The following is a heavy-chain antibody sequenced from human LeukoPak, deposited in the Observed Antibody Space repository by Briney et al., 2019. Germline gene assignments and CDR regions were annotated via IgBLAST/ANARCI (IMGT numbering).Heavy chain of an antibody. D-gene: IGHD4-17*01. V-gene: IGHV3-30*18. Sequence: PGRSLRLSCAASGFTFSSYGMHWVRQAPGKGLEWVAVISYDGSNKYYADSVKGRFIISRDNSKNTLYLQMNSLRAEDTAVYYCAKDPSYGDYVGYFDYWGQGTLVTVSS. CDR2: ISYDGSNK. CDR1: GFTFSSYG. J-gene: IGHJ4*02. CDR3: AKDPSYGDYVGYFDY.